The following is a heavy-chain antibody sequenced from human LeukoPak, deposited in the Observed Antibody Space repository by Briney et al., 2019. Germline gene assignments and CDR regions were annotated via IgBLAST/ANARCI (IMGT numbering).Heavy chain of an antibody. CDR3: AKDPRPNSSGWYGY. J-gene: IGHJ4*02. D-gene: IGHD6-19*01. CDR2: ISYDGSNK. Sequence: GGSLRLSCAASGFTFSSHGMHWVRQAPGKGLEWVAVISYDGSNKYYADSVKGRFTISRDNSKNTLYLQMNSLRAEDTAVYYCAKDPRPNSSGWYGYWGQGTLVTVSS. CDR1: GFTFSSHG. V-gene: IGHV3-30*18.